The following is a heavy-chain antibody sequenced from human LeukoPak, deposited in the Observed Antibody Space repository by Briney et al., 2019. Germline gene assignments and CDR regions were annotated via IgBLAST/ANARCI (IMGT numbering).Heavy chain of an antibody. D-gene: IGHD3-10*01. Sequence: ASVKVSCKASGYTFTSYDINWVRQATGQGLEWMGWMNPNSGNTGYAQKFQGRVTMTRYTSISTAYMELSSLRSEDTAVYYCARGRAVRGPLYNWFDPWGQGTLVTVSS. J-gene: IGHJ5*02. CDR3: ARGRAVRGPLYNWFDP. V-gene: IGHV1-8*01. CDR2: MNPNSGNT. CDR1: GYTFTSYD.